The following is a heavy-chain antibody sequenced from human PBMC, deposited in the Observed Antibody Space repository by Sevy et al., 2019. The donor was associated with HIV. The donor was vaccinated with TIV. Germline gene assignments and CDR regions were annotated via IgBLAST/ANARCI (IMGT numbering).Heavy chain of an antibody. CDR1: GGSISSGDYY. D-gene: IGHD1-26*01. Sequence: SETLSLTCTVSGGSISSGDYYWSWIRQPPGKGLEWIGYIYYSGSTYYNPSLKSRATISVDTSKNQFSLKLSSGTAADAAVYYCAREEVGYNWFDPWGQGTLVTVSS. CDR2: IYYSGST. CDR3: AREEVGYNWFDP. J-gene: IGHJ5*02. V-gene: IGHV4-30-4*01.